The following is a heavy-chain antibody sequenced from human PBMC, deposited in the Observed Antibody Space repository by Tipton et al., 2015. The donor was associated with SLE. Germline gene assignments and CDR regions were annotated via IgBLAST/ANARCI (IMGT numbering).Heavy chain of an antibody. CDR1: GYTFTRHY. J-gene: IGHJ4*02. V-gene: IGHV1-46*01. D-gene: IGHD5-18*01. Sequence: QLVQSGAEVKKPGASVKVSCKASGYTFTRHYMHWVRQAPGQGLEWMGIINPSGGTTTYAQKFRGRVTMTRDTSTSTVYMELSSLRSEDTAVYYRAREATAMGPFVYWGQGTLVTVSS. CDR2: INPSGGTT. CDR3: AREATAMGPFVY.